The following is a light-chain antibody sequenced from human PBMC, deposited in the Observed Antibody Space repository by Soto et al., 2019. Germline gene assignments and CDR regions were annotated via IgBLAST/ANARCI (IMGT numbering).Light chain of an antibody. J-gene: IGKJ5*01. V-gene: IGKV3-11*01. CDR2: DAS. CDR3: QQRSNWPSIT. Sequence: EIVWTQSPATLSLSPGERATLSCRASQSVSSYLAWYQQKPGQAPRLLIYDASNRATGIPARFSGSGSGTDFTLTINSLEPEDPAVYYCQQRSNWPSITFGQGTRLEI. CDR1: QSVSSY.